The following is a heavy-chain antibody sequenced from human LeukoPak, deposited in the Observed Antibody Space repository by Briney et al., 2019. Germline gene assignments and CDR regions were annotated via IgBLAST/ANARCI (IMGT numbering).Heavy chain of an antibody. J-gene: IGHJ4*02. CDR3: ARGGHERCSDNGCYPGDN. CDR1: GFTFSSYS. Sequence: GGSLRLSCAASGFTFSSYSMNWVRQAPGKGLEWVSSISSSSSYIYYADSVKGRFTISRDNAKNTLYLQMNSLRAEDTAVYYCARGGHERCSDNGCYPGDNWGQGTLVTVSS. V-gene: IGHV3-21*01. D-gene: IGHD2-15*01. CDR2: ISSSSSYI.